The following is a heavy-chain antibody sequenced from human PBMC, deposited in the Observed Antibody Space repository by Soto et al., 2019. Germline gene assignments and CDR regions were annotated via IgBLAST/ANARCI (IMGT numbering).Heavy chain of an antibody. CDR3: AKGSASTRPYYFDY. D-gene: IGHD2-2*01. CDR1: GFTFSNYV. J-gene: IGHJ4*02. V-gene: IGHV3-23*01. CDR2: ISGSSGST. Sequence: EVQLLESGGGLVQPGGSLRLSCAASGFTFSNYVMNWVRQAPGKGLEWVSAISGSSGSTYYADSVKGRFTIARDNSRNTLYLQMNSLRAEDMAVYDCAKGSASTRPYYFDYWGQGTLVTVSS.